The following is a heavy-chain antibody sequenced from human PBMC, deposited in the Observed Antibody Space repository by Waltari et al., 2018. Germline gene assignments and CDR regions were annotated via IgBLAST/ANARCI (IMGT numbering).Heavy chain of an antibody. V-gene: IGHV3-33*01. CDR2: IWYDGGIK. J-gene: IGHJ6*02. Sequence: QVQLVESGGGVVQPGMSLRLSCAASGFTFNTYGMHWVRQVPGKGLEWLTTIWYDGGIKYYADSVKGRFTISRDNSKNTLYLQMNSLRAEDTAVYYCRRGGHDYGDYERYGMDLWGQGTTVTVSS. CDR1: GFTFNTYG. D-gene: IGHD4-17*01. CDR3: RRGGHDYGDYERYGMDL.